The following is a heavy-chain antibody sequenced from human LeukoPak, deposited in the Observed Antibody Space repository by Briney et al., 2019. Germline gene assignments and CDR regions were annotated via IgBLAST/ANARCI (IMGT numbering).Heavy chain of an antibody. D-gene: IGHD2-15*01. CDR3: ARHGGSWTFDY. V-gene: IGHV4-59*08. Sequence: SETLSLTCTVSGGSISTYYWNWIRQPPGQGLEWIAFVSHSGITNYNPSLKSRVTLSVDTSKNQFSLKLRSLTAAHTAVYYCARHGGSWTFDYWGQGTLVTVSS. CDR2: VSHSGIT. J-gene: IGHJ4*02. CDR1: GGSISTYY.